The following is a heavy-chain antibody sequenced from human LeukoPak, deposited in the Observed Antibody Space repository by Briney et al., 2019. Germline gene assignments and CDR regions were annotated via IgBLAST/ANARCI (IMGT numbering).Heavy chain of an antibody. Sequence: ASVKVSCKASGYTFTTYDINWVRQATGQGLEWMGWMNPNNGNTAYAQKFQGRVTITRDTSASTAYMELSSLRSEDTAVYYCARDYYDSSGYYYWGQGTLVTVSS. CDR3: ARDYYDSSGYYY. D-gene: IGHD3-22*01. CDR2: MNPNNGNT. CDR1: GYTFTTYD. J-gene: IGHJ4*02. V-gene: IGHV1-8*01.